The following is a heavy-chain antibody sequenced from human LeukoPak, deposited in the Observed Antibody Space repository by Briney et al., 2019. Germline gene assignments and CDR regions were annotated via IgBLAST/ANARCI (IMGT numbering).Heavy chain of an antibody. J-gene: IGHJ3*02. CDR1: GGSISSGGYY. D-gene: IGHD3-10*01. Sequence: PSETLSLTCTVSGGSISSGGYYWSWIRQHPGKGLEWIGYIYYSGSTYYNPSLKSQVTISVDTSKNQFSLKLSSVTAADTAVYYCARDRITNDAFDIWGQGTMVTVSS. CDR3: ARDRITNDAFDI. CDR2: IYYSGST. V-gene: IGHV4-31*01.